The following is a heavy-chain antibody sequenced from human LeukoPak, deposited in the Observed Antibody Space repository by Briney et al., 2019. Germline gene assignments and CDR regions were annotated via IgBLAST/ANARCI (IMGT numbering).Heavy chain of an antibody. CDR1: AFTFSSSE. CDR2: ISSSGSTM. CDR3: ARDRGIGDAPYWYFDL. J-gene: IGHJ2*01. D-gene: IGHD4-17*01. V-gene: IGHV3-48*03. Sequence: GGSLRLSCAASAFTFSSSEMNWVRQAPGKGLEWVSYISSSGSTMYYADSVKGRFTISRDNAKNSLYLQMNSLRAEDTAFYYCARDRGIGDAPYWYFDLWGRGTLVTVSA.